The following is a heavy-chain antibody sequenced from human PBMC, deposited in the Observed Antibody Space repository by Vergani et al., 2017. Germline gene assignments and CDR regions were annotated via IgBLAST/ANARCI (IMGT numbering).Heavy chain of an antibody. J-gene: IGHJ3*01. Sequence: EVQLVESGGGLVKPGGSLRLSCAASGFTFSSYSMNWVRQAPGKGLEWVSSISSSSSYIYYADSVKGRFTISRDNAKNSLFLEMNSLRFEDTAVYFCTKGSVYYHDSAGHGYDPYTGFDLWGQGTLVTVSS. CDR2: ISSSSSYI. CDR3: TKGSVYYHDSAGHGYDPYTGFDL. D-gene: IGHD5-12*01. V-gene: IGHV3-21*04. CDR1: GFTFSSYS.